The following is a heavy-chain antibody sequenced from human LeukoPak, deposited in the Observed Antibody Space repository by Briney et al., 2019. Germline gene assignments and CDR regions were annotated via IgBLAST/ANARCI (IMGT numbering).Heavy chain of an antibody. Sequence: ASVKVSCKASGYTFTGYYMHWVRHAPGQGLEWMGLINPNSGGRNYAQKFQGRVTMTRDTSISTAYMELSRLRSDDTAVYYCARGPYYYDSSGYYRPYYYYYYMDVWGKGTTVTISS. D-gene: IGHD3-22*01. CDR3: ARGPYYYDSSGYYRPYYYYYYMDV. CDR2: INPNSGGR. CDR1: GYTFTGYY. V-gene: IGHV1-2*02. J-gene: IGHJ6*03.